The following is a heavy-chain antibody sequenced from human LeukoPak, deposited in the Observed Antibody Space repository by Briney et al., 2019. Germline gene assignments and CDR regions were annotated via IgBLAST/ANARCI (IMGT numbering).Heavy chain of an antibody. J-gene: IGHJ4*02. CDR1: GGSISSGGYY. CDR2: IYHSGST. CDR3: ASSLNHLRWSKGAFDY. D-gene: IGHD4-23*01. V-gene: IGHV4-30-2*01. Sequence: SETLSLTCTVSGGSISSGGYYWSWIRQPPGKGLEWIGYIYHSGSTYYNPSLKSRVTISVDRSKNQFSLKLSSVTAADTAVYYCASSLNHLRWSKGAFDYWGQGTLVTVSS.